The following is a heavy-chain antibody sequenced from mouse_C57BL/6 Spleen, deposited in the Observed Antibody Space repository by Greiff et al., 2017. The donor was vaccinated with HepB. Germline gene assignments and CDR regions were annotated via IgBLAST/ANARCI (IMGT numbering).Heavy chain of an antibody. J-gene: IGHJ2*01. Sequence: EVQLQQSGPELVKPGASVKISCKASGYTFTDYYMNWVKQSHGKSLEWIGDINPNNGGTSYNQKFKGKATLTVDKSSSTAYMELRSLTSEDSAVYYCARSGDFDYWGQGTTLTGSS. V-gene: IGHV1-26*01. CDR2: INPNNGGT. D-gene: IGHD3-2*02. CDR1: GYTFTDYY. CDR3: ARSGDFDY.